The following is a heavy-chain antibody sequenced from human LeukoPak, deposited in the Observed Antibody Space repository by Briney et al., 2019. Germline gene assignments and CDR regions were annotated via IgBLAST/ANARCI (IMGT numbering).Heavy chain of an antibody. CDR1: GFPFSRHS. CDR2: INQDDTEK. J-gene: IGHJ4*02. V-gene: IGHV3-7*04. Sequence: HPGGSLRLSCAASGFPFSRHSMSWVRQAPGKGLEWVANINQDDTEKYYMDSVKGRFTISRDNAKNSLYLQMNSLRVEDTAIFYCARVSGVGGPSDDWGQGTLVTVSS. CDR3: ARVSGVGGPSDD. D-gene: IGHD1-26*01.